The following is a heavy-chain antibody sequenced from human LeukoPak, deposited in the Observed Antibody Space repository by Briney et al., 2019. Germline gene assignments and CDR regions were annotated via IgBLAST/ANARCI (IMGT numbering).Heavy chain of an antibody. Sequence: GASVKVSCKATGGTFSSYAISWVRQAHGQGLEWMGRIIPILGIANYAQKFQGRVTITADKSTSTAYMELSSLRSEDTAVYYCARASGYYDSSGYLSAWGQGTLVTVSS. CDR1: GGTFSSYA. V-gene: IGHV1-69*04. CDR2: IIPILGIA. D-gene: IGHD3-22*01. J-gene: IGHJ5*02. CDR3: ARASGYYDSSGYLSA.